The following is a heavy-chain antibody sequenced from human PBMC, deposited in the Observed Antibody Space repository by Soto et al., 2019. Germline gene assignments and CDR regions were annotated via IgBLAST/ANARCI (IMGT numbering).Heavy chain of an antibody. CDR2: ISYDGNTE. J-gene: IGHJ4*02. V-gene: IGHV3-30*18. Sequence: QVPLVESGGGVVQPGRSLRLSCAASGFTFSTYGMHWVRQAPGKGLEWVAVISYDGNTEYYADSVKGRLTISRDNSKNTLYLQMSSLRAEDTAVYYCAKNKGANYDFWSGPEYWGQGTLVTVSS. CDR3: AKNKGANYDFWSGPEY. CDR1: GFTFSTYG. D-gene: IGHD3-3*01.